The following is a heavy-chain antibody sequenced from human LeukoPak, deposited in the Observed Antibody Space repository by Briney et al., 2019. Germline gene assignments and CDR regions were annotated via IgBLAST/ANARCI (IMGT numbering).Heavy chain of an antibody. J-gene: IGHJ4*02. D-gene: IGHD3-9*01. CDR3: ARVDHLTGYYFFDY. Sequence: GASVKVSCKASGYTFSNYGISWVRQAPGQGLEWVGWIRGDNGNTNYAQKLQGRVTMTTDTSTSTAYMELRSLGSDETAVYYCARVDHLTGYYFFDYWGQGTLVTVSS. V-gene: IGHV1-18*01. CDR1: GYTFSNYG. CDR2: IRGDNGNT.